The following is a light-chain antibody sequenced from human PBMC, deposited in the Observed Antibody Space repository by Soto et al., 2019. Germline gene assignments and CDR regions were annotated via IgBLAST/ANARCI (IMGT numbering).Light chain of an antibody. CDR3: QQYDNLLPLT. Sequence: DVPMTQSPSPLSASVGDRVTITCQARQDISNYLNRYQQKPGKAPKLLIYDASNLETGVPSRFSGSGSGTDFTFTISSLQPEDIATYYCQQYDNLLPLTFGGGTKVEIK. V-gene: IGKV1-33*01. CDR1: QDISNY. CDR2: DAS. J-gene: IGKJ4*01.